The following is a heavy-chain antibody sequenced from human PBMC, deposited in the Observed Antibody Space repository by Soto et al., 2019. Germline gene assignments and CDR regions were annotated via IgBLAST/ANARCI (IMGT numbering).Heavy chain of an antibody. CDR1: GFTVYSNY. D-gene: IGHD4-17*01. J-gene: IGHJ4*02. CDR3: ARDYADYVLGYFDY. V-gene: IGHV3-53*01. Sequence: EVQLVESGGGLIQPGGSLRLSCAASGFTVYSNYMSWVRQAPGKGLEWVSVIYSGGSTYYADSVKGRFTISRDNSKNTLYLQMNSLSAEDTAVYYCARDYADYVLGYFDYWGQGTLVTVSS. CDR2: IYSGGST.